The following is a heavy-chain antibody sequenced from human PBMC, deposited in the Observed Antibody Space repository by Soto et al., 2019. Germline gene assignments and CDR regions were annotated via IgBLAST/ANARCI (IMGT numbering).Heavy chain of an antibody. D-gene: IGHD3-22*01. J-gene: IGHJ4*02. CDR3: ARDLESSGYYCLGY. V-gene: IGHV1-18*01. CDR2: ISAYNGNT. Sequence: ASVKVSCXASGYTFTSYGISWVRQAPGQGLEWMGWISAYNGNTNYAQKLQGRVTMTTDTSTSTAYMELRSLRSDDTAVYYCARDLESSGYYCLGYWGQGTLVTVSS. CDR1: GYTFTSYG.